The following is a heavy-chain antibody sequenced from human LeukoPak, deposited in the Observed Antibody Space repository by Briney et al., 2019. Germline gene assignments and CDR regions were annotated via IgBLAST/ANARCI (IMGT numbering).Heavy chain of an antibody. Sequence: PGGSLRLSCAASGFTFSRHWMTWVRQAPGKGLEWVANIKHDGSEKNYMDSVKGRFTISRDNANNSLYLQMNSLRAEDTAVYYCATPLDYYDRSDSHQGGDWGQGTLVTVSS. J-gene: IGHJ4*02. V-gene: IGHV3-7*03. CDR3: ATPLDYYDRSDSHQGGD. CDR2: IKHDGSEK. CDR1: GFTFSRHW. D-gene: IGHD3-22*01.